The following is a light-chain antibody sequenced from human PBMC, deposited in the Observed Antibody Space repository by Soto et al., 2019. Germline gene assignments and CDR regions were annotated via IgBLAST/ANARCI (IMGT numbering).Light chain of an antibody. CDR2: TNN. CDR1: SSNIGTHS. J-gene: IGLJ2*01. V-gene: IGLV1-44*01. Sequence: QSVLTQPPSASGTPGQRVTISCSGSSSNIGTHSVNWYQQIPGTAPKLLIYTNNQRPSGVPDRFSGSKSGTSASLAISGLQSEDEATYYCAAWGDSLTGLQVVFGGGPRSPS. CDR3: AAWGDSLTGLQVV.